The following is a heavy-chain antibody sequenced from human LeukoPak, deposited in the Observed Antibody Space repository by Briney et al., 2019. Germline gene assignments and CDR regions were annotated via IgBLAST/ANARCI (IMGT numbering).Heavy chain of an antibody. J-gene: IGHJ6*03. Sequence: GGSLRLSCAASGFTFSSYAMSWVRQAPGKGLEWVSAISGSGGSTYYADSVKGRFTISRDNSKDTLYLQMNSLRAEDTAVYYCAKDHGVPVPYYYMDVWGKGTTVTISS. CDR2: ISGSGGST. V-gene: IGHV3-23*01. D-gene: IGHD2-2*01. CDR1: GFTFSSYA. CDR3: AKDHGVPVPYYYMDV.